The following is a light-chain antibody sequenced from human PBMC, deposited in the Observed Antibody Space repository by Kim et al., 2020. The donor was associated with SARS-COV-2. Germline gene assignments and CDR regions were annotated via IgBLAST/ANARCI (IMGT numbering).Light chain of an antibody. Sequence: PGERATPSCRASQSVSSSYLAWYQQKPGQAPRLLIYGASSRATGIPDRFSGSGSGTDFTLTISRLEPEDFAVYYCQHYGTSLPITFGQGTRLEIK. CDR3: QHYGTSLPIT. J-gene: IGKJ5*01. V-gene: IGKV3-20*01. CDR2: GAS. CDR1: QSVSSSY.